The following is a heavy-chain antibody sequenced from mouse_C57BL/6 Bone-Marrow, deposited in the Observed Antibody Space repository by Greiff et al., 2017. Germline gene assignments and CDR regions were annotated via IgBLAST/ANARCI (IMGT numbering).Heavy chain of an antibody. D-gene: IGHD2-3*01. Sequence: QVQLQQPGAELVMPGASVKLSCKASGYTFTSYWMHWVKQRPGQGLEWIGEIDPSDSYTNYNQKFKGKSTLTVDKSSSTAYMQLSSLTSEDSAVYYCARNDGYPHYYAMDYWGQGTSVTVPS. V-gene: IGHV1-69*01. J-gene: IGHJ4*01. CDR1: GYTFTSYW. CDR2: IDPSDSYT. CDR3: ARNDGYPHYYAMDY.